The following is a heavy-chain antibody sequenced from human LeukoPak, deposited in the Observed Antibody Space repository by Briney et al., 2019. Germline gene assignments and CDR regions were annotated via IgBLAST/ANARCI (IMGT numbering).Heavy chain of an antibody. Sequence: GGSLRLSCAASAPSMSNHWMHWDRQAPGKGLVWVSRINSDGRRTSYADSVKGRFTISRDNAKNTLYLQMNSLRPDDTAVYYCSITVRVLPATMVAYYYYYMDVWGKGTTVTVSS. D-gene: IGHD2-2*01. CDR3: SITVRVLPATMVAYYYYYMDV. CDR2: INSDGRRT. J-gene: IGHJ6*03. CDR1: APSMSNHW. V-gene: IGHV3-74*01.